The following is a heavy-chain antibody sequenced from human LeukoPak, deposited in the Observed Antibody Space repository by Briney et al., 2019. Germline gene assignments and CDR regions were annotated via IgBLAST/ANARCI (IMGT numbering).Heavy chain of an antibody. CDR2: IYPGDSDT. CDR1: GSSFTNYW. D-gene: IGHD3-22*01. V-gene: IGHV5-51*01. J-gene: IGHJ4*02. Sequence: GKPRKISCKASGSSFTNYWIGCMRQMPGKRLEWMGIIYPGDSDTRYNPSFQGQVTISADKSISTAYLQWRSVKASDTAMYYCARRFDSSAYWEYWGQGALVTVSS. CDR3: ARRFDSSAYWEY.